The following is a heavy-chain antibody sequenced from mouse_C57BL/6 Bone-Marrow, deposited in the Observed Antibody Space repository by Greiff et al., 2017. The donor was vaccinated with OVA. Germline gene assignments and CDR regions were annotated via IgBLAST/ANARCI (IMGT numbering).Heavy chain of an antibody. V-gene: IGHV7-1*01. CDR3: ARGTVVANGDYAMDY. CDR2: SRNKANDYTT. D-gene: IGHD1-1*01. Sequence: EVKLVESGGGLVQSGRSLRLSCATSGFTFSDFYMAWVRQAPGKGLEWIAASRNKANDYTTEYSASVKGRFIVSRDTSQSILYLQMNALRAEDTAIYYCARGTVVANGDYAMDYWGQGTSVTVSS. J-gene: IGHJ4*01. CDR1: GFTFSDFY.